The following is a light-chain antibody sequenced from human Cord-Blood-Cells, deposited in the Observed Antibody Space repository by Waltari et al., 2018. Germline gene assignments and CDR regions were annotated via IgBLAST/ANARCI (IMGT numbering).Light chain of an antibody. Sequence: QSALTHPASVPGSPVPSITLYCPCTRRQVGGDNSAPWYQQHPGKAPKLMIYDVSKRPSGVSNRFSGSKSGNTASLTISGLQAEDEADYYCSSYTSSSTFYVFGTGTKVTVL. J-gene: IGLJ1*01. CDR1: RRQVGGDNS. CDR3: SSYTSSSTFYV. V-gene: IGLV2-14*01. CDR2: DVS.